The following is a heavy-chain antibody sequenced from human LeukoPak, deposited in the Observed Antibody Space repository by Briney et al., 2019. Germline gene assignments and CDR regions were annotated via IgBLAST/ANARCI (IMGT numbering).Heavy chain of an antibody. V-gene: IGHV3-30-3*01. CDR2: ISYDGSNK. D-gene: IGHD3-22*01. Sequence: PGGSLRLSCAASGFTFSSYAMHWVRQAPGKGLEWVAVISYDGSNKYYADSVKGRFTISRDNSKNTLYLQMNSLRAEDTAVYYCARDLWSSGYHIDYWGQGTLVTVSS. CDR1: GFTFSSYA. CDR3: ARDLWSSGYHIDY. J-gene: IGHJ4*02.